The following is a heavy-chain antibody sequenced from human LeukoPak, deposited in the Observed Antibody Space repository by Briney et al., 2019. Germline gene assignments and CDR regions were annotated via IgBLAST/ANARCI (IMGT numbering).Heavy chain of an antibody. CDR2: IYSGGST. CDR1: GFTVSSNY. J-gene: IGHJ4*02. V-gene: IGHV3-53*01. Sequence: GGSLRLSCAASGFTVSSNYMSWVRQAPGKGLEWVSVIYSGGSTYYADSVKGRFTISRDNAKNSLYLQMNSLRAEDTAVYYCARTGGVVVPAALDYWGQGTLVTVSS. CDR3: ARTGGVVVPAALDY. D-gene: IGHD2-2*01.